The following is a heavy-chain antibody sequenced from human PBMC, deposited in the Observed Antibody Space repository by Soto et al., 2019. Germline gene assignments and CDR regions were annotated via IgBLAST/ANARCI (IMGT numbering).Heavy chain of an antibody. Sequence: GASVKVSCKASGYTFSNHYIHWVRQVPGQGLEWMGLINPSGGSTHFAQKFQGRVTMTRVTSTSTVFMEVSSLTSEDTAVYYCARGDFVVIPPANSSIDYWGQGTLVTVS. CDR1: GYTFSNHY. D-gene: IGHD2-2*01. V-gene: IGHV1-46*01. CDR3: ARGDFVVIPPANSSIDY. J-gene: IGHJ4*02. CDR2: INPSGGST.